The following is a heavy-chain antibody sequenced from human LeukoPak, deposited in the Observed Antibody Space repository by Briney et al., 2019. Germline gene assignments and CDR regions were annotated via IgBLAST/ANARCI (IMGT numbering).Heavy chain of an antibody. J-gene: IGHJ4*02. D-gene: IGHD3-16*01. Sequence: ASVKVSCKASGYTFTGYYIHWVRQAPGQGLEWMGWINPNSGGTNHAQKFQDRVTMTRDTSISTAYMELSRLRSDDTAVYYCARDFGGGPYAGDYWGQGTLVTVSS. CDR2: INPNSGGT. CDR1: GYTFTGYY. CDR3: ARDFGGGPYAGDY. V-gene: IGHV1-2*02.